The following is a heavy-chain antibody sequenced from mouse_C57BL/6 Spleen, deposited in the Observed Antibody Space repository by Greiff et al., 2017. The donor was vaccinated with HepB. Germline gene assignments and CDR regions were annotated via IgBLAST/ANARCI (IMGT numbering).Heavy chain of an antibody. D-gene: IGHD1-1*01. CDR1: GYTFTSYG. J-gene: IGHJ2*01. CDR3: ARLDGSSFDY. Sequence: VKLMESGAELARPGASVKLSCKASGYTFTSYGISWVKQRTGQGLEWIGEIYPRSGNTYYNEKFKGKATLTADKSSSTAYMELRSLTSEDSAVYFCARLDGSSFDYWGQGTTLTVSS. V-gene: IGHV1-81*01. CDR2: IYPRSGNT.